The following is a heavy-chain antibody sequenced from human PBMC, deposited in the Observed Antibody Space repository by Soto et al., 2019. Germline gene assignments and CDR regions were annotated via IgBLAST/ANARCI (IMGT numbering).Heavy chain of an antibody. CDR1: GFAFSTYD. Sequence: EVQLVESGGGLVQPGGSLRLSCAASGFAFSTYDMHWVRQAAGKGLEWVSAIGTLGDTYYPDSVKGRFTISRENAKNSXXLQMNSLRAGDTAVNYCARDGADGSGRGPHWYFDLWGRGPMVTVSS. CDR2: IGTLGDT. CDR3: ARDGADGSGRGPHWYFDL. J-gene: IGHJ2*01. V-gene: IGHV3-13*04. D-gene: IGHD3-10*01.